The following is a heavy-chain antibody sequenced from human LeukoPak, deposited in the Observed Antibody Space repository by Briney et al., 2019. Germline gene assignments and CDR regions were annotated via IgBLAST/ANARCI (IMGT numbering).Heavy chain of an antibody. V-gene: IGHV1-18*01. D-gene: IGHD3-9*01. CDR1: RYRVTSYG. CDR2: ISAYNGNT. CDR3: ARGGDGDILTGLVFDY. J-gene: IGHJ4*02. Sequence: ASVKVSYKASRYRVTSYGISWGRQAPGQGLEGMGWISAYNGNTNYAQKLQGRVTMTTETYTSTAYMELRSLRSGDTAVYYCARGGDGDILTGLVFDYWGQGTLVTVSS.